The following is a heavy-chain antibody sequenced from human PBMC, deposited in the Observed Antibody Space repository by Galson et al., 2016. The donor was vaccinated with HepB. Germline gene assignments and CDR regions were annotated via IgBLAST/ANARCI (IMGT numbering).Heavy chain of an antibody. CDR1: GFIFSTYA. Sequence: SLRLSCAASGFIFSTYAMNWVRQAPGKGLEWVSSIRGSGGGIDYADSVKGRFTISRDNSKNTLYLQMSSLRAEDTALYYCAKERGSRITMVRGVLDDFDIWGQGTMVTVSS. CDR2: IRGSGGGI. J-gene: IGHJ3*02. CDR3: AKERGSRITMVRGVLDDFDI. V-gene: IGHV3-23*01. D-gene: IGHD3-10*01.